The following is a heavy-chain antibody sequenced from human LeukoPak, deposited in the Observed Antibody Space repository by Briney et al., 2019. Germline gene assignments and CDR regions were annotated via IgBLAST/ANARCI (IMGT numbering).Heavy chain of an antibody. J-gene: IGHJ6*03. Sequence: PSETLSLTCTVSGGSISSYYWSRIRQPPGKGLEWIGYIYYSGSTNYNPSLKSRVTISVDTSKNQFSLKLSSVTAADTAVYYCARDGYNLHYYYYMDVWGKGTTVTVSS. CDR2: IYYSGST. V-gene: IGHV4-59*01. D-gene: IGHD5-24*01. CDR1: GGSISSYY. CDR3: ARDGYNLHYYYYMDV.